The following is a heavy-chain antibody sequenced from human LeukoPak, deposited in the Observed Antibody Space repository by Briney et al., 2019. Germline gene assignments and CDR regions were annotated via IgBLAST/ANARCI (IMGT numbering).Heavy chain of an antibody. J-gene: IGHJ5*02. CDR2: IYTSGST. CDR1: GGSISSYY. CDR3: ARSTTTGWFDP. D-gene: IGHD1-1*01. Sequence: SETLSLTCTVSGGSISSYYWSWIRQPPGKGLEWIGYIYTSGSTNYNPSLTSRVTISVDTSKNQFSLKLSSVTAADTAVYYCARSTTTGWFDPWGQGTLVTVSS. V-gene: IGHV4-4*09.